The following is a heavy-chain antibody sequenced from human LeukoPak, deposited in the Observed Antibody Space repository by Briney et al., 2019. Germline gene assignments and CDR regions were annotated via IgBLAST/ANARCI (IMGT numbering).Heavy chain of an antibody. CDR2: IYYSGST. CDR3: ARTYYYGSGSYSLDY. CDR1: GGSISSYY. D-gene: IGHD3-10*01. J-gene: IGHJ4*02. Sequence: PSETLSLTCTVSGGSISSYYWSWIRQPPGKGLEWIGYIYYSGSTNYNPSLKSRVTISVDTSKNQFSLKLSPVTAADTAVYYCARTYYYGSGSYSLDYWGQGTLVTVSS. V-gene: IGHV4-59*01.